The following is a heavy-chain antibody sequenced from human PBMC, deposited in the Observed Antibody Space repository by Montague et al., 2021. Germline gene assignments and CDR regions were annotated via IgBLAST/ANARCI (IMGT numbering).Heavy chain of an antibody. V-gene: IGHV3-13*04. CDR3: ASTGAATAWRAYEI. J-gene: IGHJ3*02. CDR1: GFTFSSYA. Sequence: SLRLSCAASGFTFSSYAMHWVRQATGKGLEWVSAIGTAGDTLYPGSVMGRFTITRENAENSLYLQMNSLRAGDTAVYYCASTGAATAWRAYEIWGLGTMVTVSS. D-gene: IGHD7-27*01. CDR2: IGTAGDT.